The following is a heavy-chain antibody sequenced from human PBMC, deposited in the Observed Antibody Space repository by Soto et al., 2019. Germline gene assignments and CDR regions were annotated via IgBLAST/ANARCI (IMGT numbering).Heavy chain of an antibody. Sequence: SETLSLTCTVSGGSVSSGSYYWSWIRQPPGKGLEWIGYIYYSGSTNYNPSLKSRVTISVDTSKNQFSLKLSSVTAADTAVYYCARDSAAAIARDYYGMDVWGQGTTVTVSS. CDR2: IYYSGST. CDR3: ARDSAAAIARDYYGMDV. J-gene: IGHJ6*02. V-gene: IGHV4-61*01. D-gene: IGHD2-2*02. CDR1: GGSVSSGSYY.